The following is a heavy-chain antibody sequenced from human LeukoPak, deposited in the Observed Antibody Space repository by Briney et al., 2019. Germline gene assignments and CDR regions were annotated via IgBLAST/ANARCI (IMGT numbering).Heavy chain of an antibody. V-gene: IGHV3-11*01. CDR2: ISRSDSPI. J-gene: IGHJ4*02. CDR3: ARDTAAAGLDY. CDR1: GLTFSDYY. Sequence: PGRSLRLSCAASGLTFSDYYMSCIRQAPGKGLEWVSYISRSDSPIYYAASVTGRFTISSDNAQNSLYLQINSLRAEDTAVYYCARDTAAAGLDYWGQGTLVTVSS. D-gene: IGHD6-13*01.